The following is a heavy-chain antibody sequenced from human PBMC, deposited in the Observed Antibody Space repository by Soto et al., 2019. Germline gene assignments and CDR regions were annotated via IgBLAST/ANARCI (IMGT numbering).Heavy chain of an antibody. V-gene: IGHV3-21*06. CDR2: ISSGGSYI. Sequence: VQLVESGGGLVKPGGSLRLSCAASGFTFSDYSINWVRQAPGKGLEWVSYISSGGSYINYADSVRGRFTISRDNAKSSLYRHMSSLRAEDTAVYFCARQGWCNRGSCHRAFDLGGQGTKVTVSA. J-gene: IGHJ3*01. D-gene: IGHD2-8*01. CDR1: GFTFSDYS. CDR3: ARQGWCNRGSCHRAFDL.